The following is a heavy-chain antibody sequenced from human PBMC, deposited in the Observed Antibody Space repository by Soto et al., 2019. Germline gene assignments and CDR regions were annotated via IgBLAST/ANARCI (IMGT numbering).Heavy chain of an antibody. CDR1: GGSISSGDYY. CDR2: IYYSGST. D-gene: IGHD4-17*01. CDR3: ATTTVTSFDY. J-gene: IGHJ4*02. V-gene: IGHV4-30-4*01. Sequence: SETLSLTCSVSGGSISSGDYYWSWIRQPPGKDLEWIGYIYYSGSTSYNPSLKSRVTISVDTSKNHFSLKLSSVTAADTAVYYCATTTVTSFDYWGQGILVTVSS.